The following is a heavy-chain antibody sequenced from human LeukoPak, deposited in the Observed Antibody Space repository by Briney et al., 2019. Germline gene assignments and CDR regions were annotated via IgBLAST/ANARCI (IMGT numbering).Heavy chain of an antibody. CDR1: GCTVSSNY. J-gene: IGHJ4*02. V-gene: IGHV3-66*01. CDR3: TRYDILSGSYFDY. CDR2: IYSGGST. D-gene: IGHD3-9*01. Sequence: GGSLRLSCAASGCTVSSNYMSWVRQAPGKGLEWVSVIYSGGSTYYAHSVKGRFTISIDTSKNTLYLQMNSLSAEDTAVYYCTRYDILSGSYFDYWGQGTLVTVSS.